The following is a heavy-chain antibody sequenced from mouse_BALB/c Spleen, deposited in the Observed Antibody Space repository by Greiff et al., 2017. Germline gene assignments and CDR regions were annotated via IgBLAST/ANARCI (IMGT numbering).Heavy chain of an antibody. CDR3: ARNYYGNYLFDY. Sequence: VKLMESGAELVKPGASVKLSCKASGYTFTSYWMHWVKQRPGQGLEWIGEINPSNGRTNYNEKFKSKATLTVDKSSSTAYMQLSSLTSEDSAVYYCARNYYGNYLFDYWGQGTTLTVSS. J-gene: IGHJ2*01. CDR2: INPSNGRT. CDR1: GYTFTSYW. D-gene: IGHD2-1*01. V-gene: IGHV1S81*02.